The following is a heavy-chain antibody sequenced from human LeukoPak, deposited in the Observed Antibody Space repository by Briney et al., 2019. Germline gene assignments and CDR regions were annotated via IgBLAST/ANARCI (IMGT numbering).Heavy chain of an antibody. CDR2: SSAYNGNT. CDR1: GYTFTSYG. CDR3: ATGFEYYDRTELGYFQH. J-gene: IGHJ1*01. Sequence: ASVKVSCTASGYTFTSYGISWVRQAPGQGLEWMGWSSAYNGNTNYAQKLQGRVTMTTDTSTSTAYMELRSLRSDDTAVYYCATGFEYYDRTELGYFQHWGQGTLVTLSS. V-gene: IGHV1-18*01. D-gene: IGHD3-22*01.